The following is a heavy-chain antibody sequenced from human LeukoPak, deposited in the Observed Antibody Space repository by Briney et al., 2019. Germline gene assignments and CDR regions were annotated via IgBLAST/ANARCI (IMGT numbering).Heavy chain of an antibody. Sequence: GGSLRLSCAASGFTFSSYAMSWVRQAPGKGLEWVSAISGSGGSTYYADSVKGRFTISRDNSKNTLYLQMNSLRAEDTAVYYCAKILTGYYDSSGYFDYWYFDLWGRGTLVTVSS. CDR2: ISGSGGST. V-gene: IGHV3-23*01. D-gene: IGHD3-22*01. CDR1: GFTFSSYA. J-gene: IGHJ2*01. CDR3: AKILTGYYDSSGYFDYWYFDL.